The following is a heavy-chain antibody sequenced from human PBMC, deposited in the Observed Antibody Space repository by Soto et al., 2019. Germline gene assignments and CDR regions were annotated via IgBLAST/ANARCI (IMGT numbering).Heavy chain of an antibody. CDR3: ARDPYHVLMVNAPKLYGMDV. V-gene: IGHV1-18*01. J-gene: IGHJ6*02. D-gene: IGHD2-8*01. CDR2: ISTYNGNT. CDR1: GYTFTTYD. Sequence: QVQLVQSGAEVKKPGASVKVSCKASGYTFTTYDISWVRQAPGQGLEWMGRISTYNGNTNYPESLQGRLTMTTDTHTKPTYMELGSQRADATAVYYCARDPYHVLMVNAPKLYGMDVWGQGTTVTVPS.